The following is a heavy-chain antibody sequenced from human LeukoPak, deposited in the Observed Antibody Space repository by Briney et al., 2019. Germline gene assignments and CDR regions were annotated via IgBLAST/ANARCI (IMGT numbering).Heavy chain of an antibody. J-gene: IGHJ6*03. D-gene: IGHD6-13*01. Sequence: AGGSLRLSCTASGFTFRNYAMHWVRQAPGKGLEWVALMSYDGSDEFYADSVKGRLTISIDNSKNTMYLEMNSLRAEDTAVYYCARDPAVAAAGYMDVWGKGTTVTVSS. CDR1: GFTFRNYA. CDR3: ARDPAVAAAGYMDV. V-gene: IGHV3-30*03. CDR2: MSYDGSDE.